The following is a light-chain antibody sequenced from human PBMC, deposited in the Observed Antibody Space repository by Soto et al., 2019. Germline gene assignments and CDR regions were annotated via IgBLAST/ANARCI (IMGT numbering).Light chain of an antibody. CDR2: GAS. CDR3: QQYGTSEII. Sequence: EIVLTQSPGTLSLSPGERATLSCRASQSVSSSYLAWYQQKPGQAPRLLIYGASTRATGIPARFSGSGSGTEFTLTISRLEPEDFAVFFCQQYGTSEIIFGQGTRLEIK. V-gene: IGKV3-20*01. J-gene: IGKJ5*01. CDR1: QSVSSSY.